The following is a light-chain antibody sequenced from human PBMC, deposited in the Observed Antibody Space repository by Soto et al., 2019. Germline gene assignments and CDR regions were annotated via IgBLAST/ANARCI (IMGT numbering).Light chain of an antibody. Sequence: QSALTQPASVSGSPGQSITISCTGTSGDVGGYNYVSWYQQHPGKAPKLMIYDVSIRPSGVSNRFSGSKSGNTASLTISGLQAEDEADYYCYSYTNSRTRVFGTGTKVTVL. V-gene: IGLV2-14*01. CDR2: DVS. CDR3: YSYTNSRTRV. CDR1: SGDVGGYNY. J-gene: IGLJ1*01.